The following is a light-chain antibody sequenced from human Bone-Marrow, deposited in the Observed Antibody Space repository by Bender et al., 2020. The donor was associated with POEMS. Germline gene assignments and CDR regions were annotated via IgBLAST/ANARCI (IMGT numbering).Light chain of an antibody. CDR2: EDT. Sequence: SYELTQPPSVSVSPGQTARITCSGDALPKEYAYWYQQKSGQAPVLVIFEDTKRPSGIPERFSGSSSGTMATLTISGAQVEDEADYYCYSAAENNGVFGGGTKLTVL. V-gene: IGLV3-10*01. CDR3: YSAAENNGV. CDR1: ALPKEY. J-gene: IGLJ3*02.